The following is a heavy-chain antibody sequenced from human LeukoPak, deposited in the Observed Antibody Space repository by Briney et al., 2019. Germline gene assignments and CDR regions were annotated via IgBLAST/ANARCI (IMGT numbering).Heavy chain of an antibody. CDR2: ISYDGSNK. V-gene: IGHV3-30*18. D-gene: IGHD3-3*01. Sequence: GGSLRLSCATSGFTFSSYAMSWVRQAPGKGLEWVAVISYDGSNKYYSDSVKGRFTISRDNSKNTLYLQMNSLRAEDTAVYYCAKGDGITIFGVVIFWGQGTLVTVSS. CDR1: GFTFSSYA. J-gene: IGHJ4*02. CDR3: AKGDGITIFGVVIF.